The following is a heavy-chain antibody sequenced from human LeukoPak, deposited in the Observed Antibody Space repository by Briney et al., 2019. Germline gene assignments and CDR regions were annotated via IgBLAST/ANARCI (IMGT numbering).Heavy chain of an antibody. J-gene: IGHJ5*02. V-gene: IGHV1-46*01. CDR1: VYTFTSYY. D-gene: IGHD2-15*01. CDR3: ARDLYNQVVAATLSNWFDP. Sequence: ASVKVSCKASVYTFTSYYMHWVRQAPGQGLEWMGIINPSGGSTSYAQKFQGRVTMTRDTSTSTVYMELSSLRSEDTAVYYCARDLYNQVVAATLSNWFDPWGQGTLVTVSS. CDR2: INPSGGST.